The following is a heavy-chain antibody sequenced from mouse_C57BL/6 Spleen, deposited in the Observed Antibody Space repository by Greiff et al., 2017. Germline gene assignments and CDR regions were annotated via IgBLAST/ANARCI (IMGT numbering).Heavy chain of an antibody. J-gene: IGHJ1*03. Sequence: QVQLQQPGAELVKPGASVKVSCKASGYTFTSYWMHWVKQRPGQGLEWIGRIHPSDSDTNYTQKFKGKATLTVDKASSTAYMQLIRLTSEDSAVYYCAIWGSNYVNWYFDVWGTGTTVTVSS. CDR2: IHPSDSDT. CDR1: GYTFTSYW. D-gene: IGHD2-5*01. CDR3: AIWGSNYVNWYFDV. V-gene: IGHV1-74*01.